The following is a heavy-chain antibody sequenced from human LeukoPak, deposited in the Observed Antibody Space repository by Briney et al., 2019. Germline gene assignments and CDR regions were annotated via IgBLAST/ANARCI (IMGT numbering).Heavy chain of an antibody. CDR1: GGSIFSYY. V-gene: IGHV4-59*08. CDR2: IYSNGIT. J-gene: IGHJ2*01. CDR3: ARRAYYDTSGYYPASGYFDL. Sequence: SETPSLTCTVSGGSIFSYYFNWIRQPPGKGLEWIGYIYSNGITSYNPSLRSRSTISIATSKNQLSLRLTSVTAADTATYYCARRAYYDTSGYYPASGYFDLWGRGTLVTVSS. D-gene: IGHD3-22*01.